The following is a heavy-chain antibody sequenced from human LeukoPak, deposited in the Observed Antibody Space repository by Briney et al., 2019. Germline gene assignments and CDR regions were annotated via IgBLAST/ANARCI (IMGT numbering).Heavy chain of an antibody. Sequence: PSETLSLTCTVSGGSISSSSYYWGWIRQPPGKGLEWIGSIYYSGSTYYNPSLKSRVTISVDTSKNQFSLKLSSVTAADTAVYYCATPSYSSSWSLNWYFDLWGRGTLVTVSS. CDR1: GGSISSSSYY. CDR3: ATPSYSSSWSLNWYFDL. V-gene: IGHV4-39*01. J-gene: IGHJ2*01. CDR2: IYYSGST. D-gene: IGHD6-13*01.